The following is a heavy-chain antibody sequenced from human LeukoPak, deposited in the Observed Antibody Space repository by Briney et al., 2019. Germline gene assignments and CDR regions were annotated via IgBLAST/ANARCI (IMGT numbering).Heavy chain of an antibody. CDR3: ARDDYRGVTNFDP. V-gene: IGHV4-59*01. J-gene: IGHJ5*02. CDR1: GGSISPYF. Sequence: SETLSLTCTVSGGSISPYFWSWIRQPPGKGLEWIGYTSYSGSTNYNPSLKSRVTISVDTSKNQFSLQLSSVTATDTAVYYCARDDYRGVTNFDPWGQGTLVTVSS. D-gene: IGHD3-10*01. CDR2: TSYSGST.